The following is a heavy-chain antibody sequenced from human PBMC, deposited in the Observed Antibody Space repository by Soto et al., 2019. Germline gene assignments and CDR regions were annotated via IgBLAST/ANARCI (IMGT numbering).Heavy chain of an antibody. CDR3: AVEYLAGACGLDWHEY. D-gene: IGHD2-21*02. J-gene: IGHJ4*02. CDR2: IDYIGTT. CDR1: GGSVSSGSFF. V-gene: IGHV4-61*01. Sequence: QVQLQESGPGLVKPSDTLSLTCTVSGGSVSSGSFFWAWIRQATGKGLEWMGSIDYIGTTSYNPSLKTRVVISVYGPTSRGSLRLISVTAADTAGYYCAVEYLAGACGLDWHEYWGRGTLVTVSS.